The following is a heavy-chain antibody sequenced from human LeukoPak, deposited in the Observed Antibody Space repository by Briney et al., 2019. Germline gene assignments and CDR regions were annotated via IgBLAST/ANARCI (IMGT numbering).Heavy chain of an antibody. CDR2: ISGSGGRT. J-gene: IGHJ4*02. V-gene: IGHV3-23*01. CDR1: GSTFSSNA. D-gene: IGHD3-22*01. CDR3: AKDPTMIVVVIPDY. Sequence: GPSLRLSCAASGSTFSSNAISSVRQAPGDWLEWVSAISGSGGRTYYAYSVKGRFTISRDNSKDTLYLQMNSLRAEDTAVYYCAKDPTMIVVVIPDYWGQGTLVTVSS.